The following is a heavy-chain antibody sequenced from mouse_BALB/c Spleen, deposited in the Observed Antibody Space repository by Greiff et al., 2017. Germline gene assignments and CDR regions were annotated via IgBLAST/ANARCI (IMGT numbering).Heavy chain of an antibody. Sequence: QVQLQQPGAELVRPGASVKLSCKASGYSFTSYWMNWVKQRPGQGLEWIGMIHPSDSETRLNQKFKDKATLTVDKSSSTAYMQLSSPTSEDSAVYYCAREGAYYRYDGAWFAYWGQGTLVTVSA. CDR1: GYSFTSYW. D-gene: IGHD2-14*01. V-gene: IGHV1-61*01. J-gene: IGHJ3*01. CDR2: IHPSDSET. CDR3: AREGAYYRYDGAWFAY.